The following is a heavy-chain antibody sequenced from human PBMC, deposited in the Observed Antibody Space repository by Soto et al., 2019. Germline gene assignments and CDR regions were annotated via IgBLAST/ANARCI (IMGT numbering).Heavy chain of an antibody. Sequence: VGSLILSCAASGFTFTNYWMQWVRQAPGKGLVWVSRITSEGSSTSHADSVKGRFTISRDNAKNTLYLQMSSLRAEDTDVYYCANTNCNYRNCDYWGQGTLMTAS. CDR2: ITSEGSST. J-gene: IGHJ4*02. V-gene: IGHV3-74*01. D-gene: IGHD1-7*01. CDR1: GFTFTNYW. CDR3: ANTNCNYRNCDY.